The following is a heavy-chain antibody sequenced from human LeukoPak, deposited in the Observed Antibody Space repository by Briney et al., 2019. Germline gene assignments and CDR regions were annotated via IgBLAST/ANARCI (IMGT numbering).Heavy chain of an antibody. V-gene: IGHV4-34*01. CDR2: INHSGST. CDR3: ARGPYDSSSWYHVRYFDY. D-gene: IGHD6-13*01. J-gene: IGHJ4*02. Sequence: SETLSLTCAVYGGSFSGYYWSWIRQPPGKGLEWIGEINHSGSTNYNPSLKSRVTISVDTSKNQFSLKLSSVTAADTAVYYCARGPYDSSSWYHVRYFDYWGQGTLVTVSS. CDR1: GGSFSGYY.